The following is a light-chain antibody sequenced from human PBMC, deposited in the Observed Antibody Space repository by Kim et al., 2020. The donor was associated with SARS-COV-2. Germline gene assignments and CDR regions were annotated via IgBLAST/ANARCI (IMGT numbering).Light chain of an antibody. V-gene: IGKV3-20*01. CDR1: QSGTSNN. CDR3: QQYDNSPYT. J-gene: IGKJ2*01. Sequence: LSPGERATLSCRDSQSGTSNNLAWFQQKPGQAPGLLIYGTSSRATGIPDRFSGSGSGTDFTLTISRLEPEDFAVYYCQQYDNSPYTFGQGTKLEIK. CDR2: GTS.